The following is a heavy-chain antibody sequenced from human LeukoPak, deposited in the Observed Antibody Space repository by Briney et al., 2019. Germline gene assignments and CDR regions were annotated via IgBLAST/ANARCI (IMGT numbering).Heavy chain of an antibody. V-gene: IGHV3-21*04. Sequence: PGGSLRLSCAASGFTFSSYSMNWVRQAPGKGLEWVSSISSSSSYIYYAGSVKGRFTISRDNAKNSLYLQMNSLRAEDTALYYCAKDRLSSNGNWFDYWGQGTLVTVSS. CDR3: AKDRLSSNGNWFDY. D-gene: IGHD1-7*01. J-gene: IGHJ4*02. CDR2: ISSSSSYI. CDR1: GFTFSSYS.